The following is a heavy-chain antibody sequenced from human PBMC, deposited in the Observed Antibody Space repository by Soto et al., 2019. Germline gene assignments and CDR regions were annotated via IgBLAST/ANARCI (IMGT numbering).Heavy chain of an antibody. CDR3: NIVATLGYMDG. CDR2: IYSGGST. J-gene: IGHJ6*03. V-gene: IGHV3-53*04. Sequence: GGSLRLSCAASGFTVSSNYMSWVRQAPGKGLEWVSVIYSGGSTYYADSVKGRFIIFIHNSKNTLYLQMNSLRAEDTAVYYWNIVATLGYMDGWGKGTTVTVSS. CDR1: GFTVSSNY. D-gene: IGHD5-12*01.